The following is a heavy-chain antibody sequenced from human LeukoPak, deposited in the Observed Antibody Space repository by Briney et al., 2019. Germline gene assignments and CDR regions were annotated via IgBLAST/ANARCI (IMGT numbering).Heavy chain of an antibody. D-gene: IGHD2-15*01. V-gene: IGHV4-34*01. CDR2: INHSGST. J-gene: IGHJ5*02. CDR3: ARVVVAATDWFDP. CDR1: GGSFSGYY. Sequence: SETLSLTCAVYGGSFSGYYWSWIRQPPGKGLEWIGEINHSGSTNYNPSLKSRVTISLDTSKNQFSLKLSSVTAADTAVYYCARVVVAATDWFDPWGPGTLVTVSS.